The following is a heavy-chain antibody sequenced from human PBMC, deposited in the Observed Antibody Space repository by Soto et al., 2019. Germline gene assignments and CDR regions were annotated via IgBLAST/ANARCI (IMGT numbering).Heavy chain of an antibody. J-gene: IGHJ5*02. CDR2: IRNPGYGGTT. CDR3: VRGSFGYYGP. V-gene: IGHV3-49*04. Sequence: PGGSLRLSCAASGFSFGDYAMTWVRQAPGKGPEWVGFIRNPGYGGTTEYATSVKGRFIISRDDSMSSAYLQLNSLKVDDSAVYYCVRGSFGYYGPWGQGTLVTVSS. D-gene: IGHD3-22*01. CDR1: GFSFGDYA.